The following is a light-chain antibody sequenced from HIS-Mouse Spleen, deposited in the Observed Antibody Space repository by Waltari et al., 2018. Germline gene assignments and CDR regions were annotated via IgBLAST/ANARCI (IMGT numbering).Light chain of an antibody. J-gene: IGLJ2*01. CDR2: DDS. Sequence: SYVLTQPPSVSVAPGKPARITCGGNNIGRKSLHWYQQKPGQAPVLVVYDDSDRPSGIPERFSGSNSGNTATLTISRVEAGDEADYYCQVWDSSSDHVVFGGGTKLTVL. CDR1: NIGRKS. V-gene: IGLV3-21*03. CDR3: QVWDSSSDHVV.